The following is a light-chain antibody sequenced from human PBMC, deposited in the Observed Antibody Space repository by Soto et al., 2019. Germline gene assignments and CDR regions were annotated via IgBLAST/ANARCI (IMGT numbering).Light chain of an antibody. J-gene: IGKJ1*01. Sequence: EIVLTQSPGTLSLSPGERATLSCRASQSVSSSYLAWYQQKPGQAPRLLIYGVSSRATGIPDRFSGSGSGTDFTLTISRLEPEDFAVYYCQQYGSSPPWTFGKGTKVDIK. CDR2: GVS. CDR1: QSVSSSY. CDR3: QQYGSSPPWT. V-gene: IGKV3-20*01.